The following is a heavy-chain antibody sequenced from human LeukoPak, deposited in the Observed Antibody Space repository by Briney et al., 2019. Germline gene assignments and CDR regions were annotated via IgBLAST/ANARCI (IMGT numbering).Heavy chain of an antibody. CDR1: GDSISSHF. CDR2: IHHSGMT. D-gene: IGHD6-19*01. V-gene: IGHV4-59*11. J-gene: IGHJ6*03. Sequence: KPSETLSLTCSVSGDSISSHFWSWIRQPPGKGLEWIGYIHHSGMTNYNSALKSRATLSVDTSTNQFSLKLTSVTAADTAFYFCAREASSDPRLPSYFLDVWGEGTAVTVSS. CDR3: AREASSDPRLPSYFLDV.